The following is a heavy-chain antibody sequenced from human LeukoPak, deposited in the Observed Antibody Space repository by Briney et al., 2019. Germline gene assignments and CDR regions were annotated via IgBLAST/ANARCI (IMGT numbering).Heavy chain of an antibody. Sequence: GGSLRLSCAASGFTFSSYAMSWVRQAPGKGLEWVPAISGSGGSTYYADSVKGRFTISRDNSKNTLYLQMNSLRAEDTAVYYCARYNWNDVISYYYYGMDVWGQGTTVTVSS. J-gene: IGHJ6*02. CDR1: GFTFSSYA. CDR2: ISGSGGST. V-gene: IGHV3-23*01. D-gene: IGHD1-20*01. CDR3: ARYNWNDVISYYYYGMDV.